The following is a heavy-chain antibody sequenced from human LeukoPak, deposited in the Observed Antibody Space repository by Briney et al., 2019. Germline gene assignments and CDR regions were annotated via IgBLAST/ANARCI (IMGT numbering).Heavy chain of an antibody. V-gene: IGHV3-48*03. CDR3: ARGALFSMGGVVVAASMPSAFDI. CDR1: GFTFSSYE. Sequence: PGGSLRLSCAASGFTFSSYEMNWVRQAPGKGLEWISYISSSGGNTQHYADSVRGRFTISRDNAKNSLYLQMNSLRAEDTAVYYCARGALFSMGGVVVAASMPSAFDIWGQGTVVTVSS. CDR2: ISSSGGNTQ. D-gene: IGHD2-2*01. J-gene: IGHJ3*02.